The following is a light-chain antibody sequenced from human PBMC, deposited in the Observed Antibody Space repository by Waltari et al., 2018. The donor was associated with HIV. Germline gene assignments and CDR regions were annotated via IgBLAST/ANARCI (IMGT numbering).Light chain of an antibody. V-gene: IGKV1-9*01. CDR2: AAS. CDR1: QGISSY. J-gene: IGKJ4*01. CDR3: QHFYSYPLT. Sequence: DIQLTQSPSFLSASVGDRVTITCRASQGISSYLAWYQQKPGKAPKLLIYAASTLQSGVPSSFSGSGSGTEFTLTINSLQPEDFATYYCQHFYSYPLTFGGGTKVEIK.